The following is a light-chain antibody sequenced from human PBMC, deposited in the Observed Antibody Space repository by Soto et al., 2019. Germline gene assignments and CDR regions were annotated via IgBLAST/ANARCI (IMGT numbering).Light chain of an antibody. V-gene: IGKV1-6*01. CDR3: LQDYNYPPT. CDR2: AAS. CDR1: QGIRND. J-gene: IGKJ1*01. Sequence: AIQITQSPSSLSASVGDRVAITCRASQGIRNDLGWYQQKPGKAPKLLIYAASSLQSGVPSRFSGSGSGTDFTLTISSLQPEDFATYYCLQDYNYPPTFGQGTKVDIK.